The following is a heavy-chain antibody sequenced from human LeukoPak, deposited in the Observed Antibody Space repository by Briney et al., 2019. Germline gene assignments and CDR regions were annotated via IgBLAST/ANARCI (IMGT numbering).Heavy chain of an antibody. CDR3: AKDSSGRQPSTDFDY. V-gene: IGHV3-23*01. J-gene: IGHJ4*02. CDR1: GYPLSSYA. D-gene: IGHD6-19*01. CDR2: IGGSGGGQ. Sequence: GGSLRLSCSTPGYPLSSYAMSWVRQAPAKGLEWVSDIGGSGGGQYYAGSVKGRCTMSRDNAKNTLYLQRNSLRAEDTAVYYCAKDSSGRQPSTDFDYWGQGTLVTVSS.